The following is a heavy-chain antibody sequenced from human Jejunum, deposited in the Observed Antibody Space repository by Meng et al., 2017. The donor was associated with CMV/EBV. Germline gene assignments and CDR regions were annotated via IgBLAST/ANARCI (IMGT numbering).Heavy chain of an antibody. CDR1: GFTFADYA. D-gene: IGHD4-23*01. V-gene: IGHV3-49*03. CDR2: IRTKGGTA. CDR3: TRDRGRVTPPDY. J-gene: IGHJ4*02. Sequence: SGFTFADYAMSWLRQAPGKGLEWVGFIRTKGGTAEYAAPVEGRFSVSRDDSNSVAYLEMNSMKIEDTAVYYCTRDRGRVTPPDYWGQGVLVTVSS.